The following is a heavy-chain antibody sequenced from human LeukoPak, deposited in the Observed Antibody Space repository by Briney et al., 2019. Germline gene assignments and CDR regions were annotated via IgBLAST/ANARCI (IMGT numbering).Heavy chain of an antibody. J-gene: IGHJ6*03. V-gene: IGHV3-73*01. CDR3: TSGGMYYYYYMDV. CDR1: GFTFSGSA. CDR2: IRSKANSYAT. Sequence: GGSLRLSCAASGFTFSGSAMHWVRQASGKGLEWVGRIRSKANSYATAYAASVKGRFTISRDDSKSTAYLQMNSLKTDDTAVYYCTSGGMYYYYYMDVWGKGTTVTVSS.